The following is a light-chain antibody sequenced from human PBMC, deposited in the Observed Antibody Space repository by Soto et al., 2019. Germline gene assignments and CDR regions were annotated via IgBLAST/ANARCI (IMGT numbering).Light chain of an antibody. V-gene: IGLV2-14*01. J-gene: IGLJ3*02. CDR1: SGDIGSYNR. Sequence: QSALTQPASVSGSPGQSITISCTGTSGDIGSYNRVSWYQQHPGKAPKLIIYEVTDRPSGVSNRFSGSKSGNTASLTISGLQAEDEAEYYCAAWDDSLNGRGVFGGGTKLTVL. CDR2: EVT. CDR3: AAWDDSLNGRGV.